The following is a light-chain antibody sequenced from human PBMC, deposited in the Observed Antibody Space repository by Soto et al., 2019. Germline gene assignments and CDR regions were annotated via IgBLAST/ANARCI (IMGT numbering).Light chain of an antibody. CDR1: SSDVGGYNY. Sequence: QSVLTQPRSVSGSPGQSVTISCTGTSSDVGGYNYVSWYQQDPGKAPKLMIYDVTKRPSGVPDRFSGSKSGNTASLTISGLQAEDEADYFCSSYAGSYTLIFGGGTKVTVL. V-gene: IGLV2-11*01. CDR2: DVT. CDR3: SSYAGSYTLI. J-gene: IGLJ2*01.